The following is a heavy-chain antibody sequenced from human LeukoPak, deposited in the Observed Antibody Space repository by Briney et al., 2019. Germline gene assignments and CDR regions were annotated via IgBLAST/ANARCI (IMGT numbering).Heavy chain of an antibody. V-gene: IGHV3-30-3*01. CDR2: ISYDGSNK. D-gene: IGHD6-13*01. Sequence: GGSLRLSCAASGFTFSSYAMHWVRQAPGKGLEWVAVISYDGSNKYYADSVKGRFTISRDNSQNTLYVQINSVRAEDTAVFYCARGPSVMAAGTIRYFDYWGQGTLVTVSS. J-gene: IGHJ4*02. CDR3: ARGPSVMAAGTIRYFDY. CDR1: GFTFSSYA.